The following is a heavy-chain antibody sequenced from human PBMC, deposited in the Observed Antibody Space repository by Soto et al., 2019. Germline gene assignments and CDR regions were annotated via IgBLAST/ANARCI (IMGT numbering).Heavy chain of an antibody. CDR2: INHSGST. J-gene: IGHJ4*02. CDR1: GGSFSGYY. CDR3: ARGAVVVAATAIDY. D-gene: IGHD2-15*01. Sequence: QVQLQQWGAGLLKPSETLSLTCAVYGGSFSGYYWSWIRQPPGKGLEWIGEINHSGSTNYNPSLKSRVTISVDTSKNQFSLKLSSVTAADTAVYDCARGAVVVAATAIDYWGQGTLVTVSS. V-gene: IGHV4-34*01.